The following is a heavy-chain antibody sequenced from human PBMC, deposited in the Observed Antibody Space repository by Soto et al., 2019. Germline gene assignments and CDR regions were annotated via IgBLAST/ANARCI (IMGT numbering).Heavy chain of an antibody. CDR2: INPSGGST. J-gene: IGHJ4*02. Sequence: ASVEVSCKASGYTFASYYRRWVRQAPGQGLEWMGIINPSGGSTSYAQKFQGRVTMTRDTSTSTVYMELSSLRSEDTAVYYCARGDVRITMIVVVSRLFDYWGQGTLVTVSS. V-gene: IGHV1-46*03. D-gene: IGHD3-22*01. CDR3: ARGDVRITMIVVVSRLFDY. CDR1: GYTFASYY.